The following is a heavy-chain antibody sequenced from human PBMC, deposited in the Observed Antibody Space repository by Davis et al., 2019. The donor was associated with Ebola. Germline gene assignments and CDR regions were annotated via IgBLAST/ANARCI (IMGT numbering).Heavy chain of an antibody. Sequence: AASVKVSCKASGYTFTSYGISWVRQAPGQGLEWMRWISTYNGNTNYAQKVQGRITMTTDTSTSTAYMELRSLRSEDTAVYYCARGAYGSGSYYKVLYYYYGMDVWGQGTTVTVSS. CDR3: ARGAYGSGSYYKVLYYYYGMDV. J-gene: IGHJ6*02. CDR2: ISTYNGNT. CDR1: GYTFTSYG. V-gene: IGHV1-18*01. D-gene: IGHD3-10*01.